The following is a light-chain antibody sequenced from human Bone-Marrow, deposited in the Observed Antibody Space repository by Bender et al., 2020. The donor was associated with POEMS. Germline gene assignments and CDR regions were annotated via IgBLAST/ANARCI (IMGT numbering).Light chain of an antibody. Sequence: SFDLTQPPSVSVSPGQTATILCSGDKLGDRYSFWYQQKPGQPPVRVISQDDKRPPGIPERFSVSNSGTTATLTISGAQAMEEAAYYCQAWDDRPPRALFGGGTKLTVL. CDR3: QAWDDRPPRAL. J-gene: IGLJ2*01. CDR2: QDD. V-gene: IGLV3-1*01. CDR1: KLGDRY.